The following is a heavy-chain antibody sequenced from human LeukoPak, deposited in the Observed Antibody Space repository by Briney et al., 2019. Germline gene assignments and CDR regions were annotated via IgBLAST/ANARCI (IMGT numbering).Heavy chain of an antibody. Sequence: GGSLRLSCAASGFTFSSYAMHWVRQAPGKGPEWVAVISYDGSNKYYADSVKGRFTISRDNSKNTLYLQMNSLRAEDTAVYYCARGSVATSPESYYYYYGMDVWGQGTTVTVSS. V-gene: IGHV3-30-3*01. CDR2: ISYDGSNK. J-gene: IGHJ6*02. D-gene: IGHD5-12*01. CDR1: GFTFSSYA. CDR3: ARGSVATSPESYYYYYGMDV.